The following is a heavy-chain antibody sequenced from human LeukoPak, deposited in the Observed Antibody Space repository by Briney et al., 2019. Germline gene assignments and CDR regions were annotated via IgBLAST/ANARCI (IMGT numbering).Heavy chain of an antibody. Sequence: GGSLRLSCAASGFTFSSYSMNWVRQAPGKGLEWVSSISSSSYIYYADSVKGRFTISRDNAKNSLYLQMNSLRAEDTAVYYCASWSEYSSSSSDWGQGTLVTVSS. CDR3: ASWSEYSSSSSD. CDR2: ISSSSYI. J-gene: IGHJ4*02. CDR1: GFTFSSYS. D-gene: IGHD6-6*01. V-gene: IGHV3-21*01.